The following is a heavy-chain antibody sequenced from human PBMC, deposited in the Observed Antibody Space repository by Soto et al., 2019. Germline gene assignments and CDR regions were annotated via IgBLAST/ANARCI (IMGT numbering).Heavy chain of an antibody. V-gene: IGHV4-59*01. CDR1: GGSISSYY. CDR2: IYYSGST. D-gene: IGHD3-16*02. CDR3: ARDQISVLLCLGELSTTHWFDP. J-gene: IGHJ5*02. Sequence: LSLTCTVSGGSISSYYWSWIRQPPGKGLAWIGYIYYSGSTNYNPSLKSRVTISVDTSKYQFSLKLSSVTAADTAVYYCARDQISVLLCLGELSTTHWFDPWGQGTLVTVSS.